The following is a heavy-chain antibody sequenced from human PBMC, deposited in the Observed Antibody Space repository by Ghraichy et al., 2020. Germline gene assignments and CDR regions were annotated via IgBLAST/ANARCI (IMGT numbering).Heavy chain of an antibody. V-gene: IGHV3-53*04. Sequence: GGSLRLSCAASGFTVSSNYMSWVRQAPGKGLEWVSVIYSGGSTYYADSVKGRFTISRHNSKNTLYLQMNSLRADDTAVYYFARTVYSGSPSGFDYWGQGTLVTVSS. CDR2: IYSGGST. CDR1: GFTVSSNY. J-gene: IGHJ4*02. D-gene: IGHD1-26*01. CDR3: ARTVYSGSPSGFDY.